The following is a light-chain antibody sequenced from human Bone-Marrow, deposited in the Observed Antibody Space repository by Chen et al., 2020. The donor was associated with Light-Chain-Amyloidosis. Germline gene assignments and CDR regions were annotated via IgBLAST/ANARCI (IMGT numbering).Light chain of an antibody. V-gene: IGLV3-25*03. CDR1: DGPTKY. J-gene: IGLJ2*01. Sequence: SYELTQPPSVAVSAGQTARITSSGDDGPTKYDYWYQQKPGQAPVLVIHRDPERPSGIAERFAGSSSGTTATLTISGVQAEDEADYHCQSADSSGTYEVIFGGGTKLTVL. CDR2: RDP. CDR3: QSADSSGTYEVI.